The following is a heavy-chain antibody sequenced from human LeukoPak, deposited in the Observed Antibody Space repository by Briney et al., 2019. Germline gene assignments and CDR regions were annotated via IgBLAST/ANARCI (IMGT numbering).Heavy chain of an antibody. CDR1: GGSFSGYY. Sequence: SETLSLTCAVYGGSFSGYYWSCIRQPPGKGLEWIGEINHSGRTNYNPSLKSRVTISVDTSKNQFSLKLSSVTAADTAVYYCARVYNVDVWGKGTTVTVSS. CDR3: ARVYNVDV. J-gene: IGHJ6*04. CDR2: INHSGRT. D-gene: IGHD1-14*01. V-gene: IGHV4-34*01.